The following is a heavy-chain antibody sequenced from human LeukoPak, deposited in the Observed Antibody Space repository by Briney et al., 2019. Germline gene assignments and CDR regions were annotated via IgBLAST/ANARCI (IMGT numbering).Heavy chain of an antibody. V-gene: IGHV3-7*04. CDR2: IKQDGSEK. J-gene: IGHJ3*02. Sequence: GGSLRLSCAASGFTFSSYWMSWVRQAPGKGLEWVANIKQDGSEKYYVDSVKGRFTISRDNAKNSLYLQMNSLRAEDTAVYYCARGITMVRGVYAFDIWGQGTMVTVSS. CDR1: GFTFSSYW. CDR3: ARGITMVRGVYAFDI. D-gene: IGHD3-10*01.